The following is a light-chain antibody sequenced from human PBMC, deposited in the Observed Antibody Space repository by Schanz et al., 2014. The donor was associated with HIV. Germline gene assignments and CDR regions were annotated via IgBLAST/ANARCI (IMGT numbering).Light chain of an antibody. V-gene: IGKV4-1*01. J-gene: IGKJ2*01. CDR3: QQYYSSPYT. CDR1: HSILHTSSNKNY. Sequence: DIVMTQSRDSLTVSLGERATINCESSHSILHTSSNKNYLAWYQQKPGQPPKLLISWASTRDSGVPDRFTGSGSVTDFTLTISSLQAEDVAVYYCQQYYSSPYTFGQGTKLEIK. CDR2: WAS.